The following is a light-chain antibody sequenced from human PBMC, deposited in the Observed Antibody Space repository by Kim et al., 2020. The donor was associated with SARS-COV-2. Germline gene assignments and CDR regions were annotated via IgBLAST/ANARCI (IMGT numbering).Light chain of an antibody. CDR1: SSDVGGYNY. CDR2: GVN. J-gene: IGLJ2*01. CDR3: SSYAGTNNLYVI. V-gene: IGLV2-11*01. Sequence: QSALTQPRSVSGSPGQSVTISCTGTSSDVGGYNYVSWYQQNPGKAPKLMIYGVNERPSGVPERFSGSKSGNTASLTISGLQAEDEADYYCSSYAGTNNLYVIFGGGTKVTVL.